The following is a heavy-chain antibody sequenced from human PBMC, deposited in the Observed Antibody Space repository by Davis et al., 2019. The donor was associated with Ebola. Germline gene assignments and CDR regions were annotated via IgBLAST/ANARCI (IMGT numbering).Heavy chain of an antibody. V-gene: IGHV3-74*01. CDR1: GFTFITYW. J-gene: IGHJ3*02. D-gene: IGHD5/OR15-5a*01. CDR2: INSEGSST. CDR3: ASSVSALI. Sequence: GESLKISCAASGFTFITYWMHWVRQAPGKGLVWVSRINSEGSSTAYADSVKGRFTISRDNAKNTLYLQMNSLRAEDTAVYYCASSVSALIWGQGTMVTVSS.